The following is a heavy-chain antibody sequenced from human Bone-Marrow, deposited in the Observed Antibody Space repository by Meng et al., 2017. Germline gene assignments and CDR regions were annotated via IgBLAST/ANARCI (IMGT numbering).Heavy chain of an antibody. CDR2: IIPILGIA. J-gene: IGHJ5*02. D-gene: IGHD3-22*01. CDR3: ARDSSGSLSNWFDP. V-gene: IGHV1-69*04. Sequence: VQLVDYGAEVKKPGSSVKVSCKAPVGTFSRHTISWVRQAPGQGLEWMGRIIPILGIANYAQKFQGRVTITADKSTSTAYMELSSLRSEDTAVYYCARDSSGSLSNWFDPWGQGTLVTVSS. CDR1: VGTFSRHT.